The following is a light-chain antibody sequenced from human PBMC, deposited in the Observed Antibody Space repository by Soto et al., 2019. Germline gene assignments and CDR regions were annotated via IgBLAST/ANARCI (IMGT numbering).Light chain of an antibody. CDR2: GAS. CDR1: QDISIN. V-gene: IGKV3-15*01. CDR3: QQYDRWPWT. J-gene: IGKJ1*01. Sequence: ILMTQSPATLSLSPEERATLSCRASQDISINLAWYQQXXXXAPRLLFYGASKRATGIPASFSGSASGTDFTLTISGLQSDDSAVYYCQQYDRWPWTFGQGTKVEIK.